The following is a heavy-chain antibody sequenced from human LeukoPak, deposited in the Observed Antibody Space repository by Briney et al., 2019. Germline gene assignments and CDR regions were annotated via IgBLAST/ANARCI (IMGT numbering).Heavy chain of an antibody. J-gene: IGHJ4*02. D-gene: IGHD6-19*01. Sequence: QPGGSLRLSCAASGFAFSSYWMSWVRQAPGKGPEWVANIRQDGSEKYYVDSVKGRFTISRDNAKNSLDLQMNSLRAEDTAVYYCARDSSGWYASYYFDYWGQGTLVTVSS. CDR3: ARDSSGWYASYYFDY. V-gene: IGHV3-7*03. CDR1: GFAFSSYW. CDR2: IRQDGSEK.